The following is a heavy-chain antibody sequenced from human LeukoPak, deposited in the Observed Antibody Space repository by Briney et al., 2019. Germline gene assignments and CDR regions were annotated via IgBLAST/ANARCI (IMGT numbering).Heavy chain of an antibody. CDR2: ISSSSSTI. D-gene: IGHD3-10*01. CDR1: GFTFSSYS. Sequence: PGGSLRLSCAASGFTFSSYSMNWVRQAPGKGLEWVSYISSSSSTIYYADSVKGRFTISRDNAKNSLYPQMNSLRAEDTAVYYCARELITMVRGVIARPFDYWGQGTLVTVSS. CDR3: ARELITMVRGVIARPFDY. V-gene: IGHV3-48*04. J-gene: IGHJ4*02.